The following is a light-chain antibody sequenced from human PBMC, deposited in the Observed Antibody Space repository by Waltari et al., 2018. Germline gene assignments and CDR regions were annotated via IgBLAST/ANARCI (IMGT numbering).Light chain of an antibody. CDR1: QSISDY. CDR2: TAS. J-gene: IGKJ1*01. V-gene: IGKV1-39*01. CDR3: QQSYSSPWT. Sequence: IQMTQSPPALSASVGARVPITCRASQSISDYLHWYQQKPGKAPRVLIYTASSLQRGVPTRFSGSGSGTEFTLTISTLQPEDAATYYCQQSYSSPWTFGQGTKVEIK.